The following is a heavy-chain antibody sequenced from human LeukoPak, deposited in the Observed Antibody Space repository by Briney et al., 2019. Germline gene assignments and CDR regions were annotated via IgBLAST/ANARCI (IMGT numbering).Heavy chain of an antibody. D-gene: IGHD5-24*01. V-gene: IGHV4-34*01. Sequence: SETLSLTCAVYGGSFSGYYWSWIRQPPGKGLEWIGEINHSGSTNYNPSLKSRVTISVDTSKNQFSLKLSSVTAADTAAYYCARGRDGYKIFDYWGQGTLVTVSS. CDR3: ARGRDGYKIFDY. CDR1: GGSFSGYY. J-gene: IGHJ4*02. CDR2: INHSGST.